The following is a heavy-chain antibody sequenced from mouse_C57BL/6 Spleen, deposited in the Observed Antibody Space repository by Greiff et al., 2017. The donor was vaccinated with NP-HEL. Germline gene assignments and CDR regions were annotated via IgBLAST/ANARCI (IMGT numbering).Heavy chain of an antibody. CDR2: INPGSGGT. D-gene: IGHD1-1*01. Sequence: VQLQQSGAELVRPGTSVKVSCKASGYAFTNYLIEWVKQRPGQGLEWIGVINPGSGGTNYNEQFKGKATLTADKSSSTAYMQLSSLTSEDSAVYFCARSFYYGSSLNFDYWGQGTTLTVSS. V-gene: IGHV1-54*01. CDR3: ARSFYYGSSLNFDY. J-gene: IGHJ2*01. CDR1: GYAFTNYL.